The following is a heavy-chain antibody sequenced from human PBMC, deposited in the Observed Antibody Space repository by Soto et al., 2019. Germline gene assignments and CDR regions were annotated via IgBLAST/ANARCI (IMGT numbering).Heavy chain of an antibody. D-gene: IGHD6-19*01. CDR3: ARPLVAPVAGPYYYGMDV. CDR1: GFTFNTYG. CDR2: IWYDGNTR. V-gene: IGHV3-33*01. Sequence: QIRLVESGGGVVQPGGSLRLSCAASGFTFNTYGFNWIRQAPGTGLEWVAVIWYDGNTRYYADSVKGRFTISRDNLKSTLYLQMNSLTAEDTAVYYCARPLVAPVAGPYYYGMDVWGQGTTVTVSS. J-gene: IGHJ6*02.